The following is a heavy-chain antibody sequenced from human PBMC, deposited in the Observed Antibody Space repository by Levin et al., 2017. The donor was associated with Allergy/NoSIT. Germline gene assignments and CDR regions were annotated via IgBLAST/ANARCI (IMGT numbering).Heavy chain of an antibody. V-gene: IGHV5-51*01. CDR3: ARQPGVGASTDY. CDR1: GFSFTTYW. Sequence: PGGSLRLSCKGSGFSFTTYWIGWVRQMPGKGLEWMGIIYPGDSDTRYSPSFQGQVTISADKSISTAYLQWSSLKASDTAMYYCARQPGVGASTDYWGQGTLVTVSS. J-gene: IGHJ4*02. D-gene: IGHD1-26*01. CDR2: IYPGDSDT.